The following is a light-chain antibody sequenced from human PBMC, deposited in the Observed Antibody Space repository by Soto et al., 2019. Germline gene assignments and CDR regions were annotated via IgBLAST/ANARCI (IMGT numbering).Light chain of an antibody. V-gene: IGLV2-8*01. CDR2: EVS. J-gene: IGLJ1*01. Sequence: QYALTQPPSASGSPGQSVTISCTGTSSDVGAYQYVSWYQHRPGKAPKLMIYEVSRRPSGVPDRFSGSKSGNTASLTVSGIQAEDEADYYCCSHARSNYAFPFVTGTKVTVL. CDR3: CSHARSNYAFP. CDR1: SSDVGAYQY.